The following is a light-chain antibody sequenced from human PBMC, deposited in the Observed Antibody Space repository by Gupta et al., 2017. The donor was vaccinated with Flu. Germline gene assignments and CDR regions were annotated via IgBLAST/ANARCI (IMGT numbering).Light chain of an antibody. Sequence: HSVLTQPPSASGTPGQSVTISCSGSSSNIGSNTVHWYQQLPGTAPKLLIYSNNQRPSGVPDRFSGSKSGTSASLAISGLQSEDEADYYCAAWDDSLSGHVVVGGGTKLTVL. CDR1: SSNIGSNT. CDR2: SNN. J-gene: IGLJ2*01. CDR3: AAWDDSLSGHVV. V-gene: IGLV1-44*01.